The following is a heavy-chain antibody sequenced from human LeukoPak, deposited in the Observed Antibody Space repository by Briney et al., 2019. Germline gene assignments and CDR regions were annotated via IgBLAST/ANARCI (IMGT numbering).Heavy chain of an antibody. D-gene: IGHD6-13*01. CDR1: GFTFSSYG. Sequence: GGSLRLSCAASGFTFSSYGMHWVRQAPGKGLEWVAFMSYDGSNQYYADSVKGRFTISRDNSKNTLFLQMNSLRAEDTAVYYCAKRGHYSINWYHYFDYWGQGTLVTVSS. CDR2: MSYDGSNQ. J-gene: IGHJ4*02. CDR3: AKRGHYSINWYHYFDY. V-gene: IGHV3-30*18.